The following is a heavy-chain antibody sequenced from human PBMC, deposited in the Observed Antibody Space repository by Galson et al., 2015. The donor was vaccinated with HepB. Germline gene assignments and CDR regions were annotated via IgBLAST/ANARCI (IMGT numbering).Heavy chain of an antibody. V-gene: IGHV1-24*01. D-gene: IGHD3-10*01. J-gene: IGHJ4*02. CDR1: GYTLTELS. Sequence: SVKVSCKVSGYTLTELSMHWVRQAPGKGLEWMGGFDPEDGETIYAQKFQGRVTMTEDTSTDTAYMELSSLRSEDRAVYYCATASLWFGEFDYWGQGTLVTVSS. CDR3: ATASLWFGEFDY. CDR2: FDPEDGET.